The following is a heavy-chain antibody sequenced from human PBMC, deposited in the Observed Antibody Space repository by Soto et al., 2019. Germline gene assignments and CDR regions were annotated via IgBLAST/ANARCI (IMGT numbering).Heavy chain of an antibody. CDR1: GFTFSSYA. Sequence: GGSLRLSCAASGFTFSSYAMSWVRQAPGKGLEWVSAISGSGGSTYYADSVKGRFTISRDNSKNTLYLQMNSLRAEDTAVYYCAKNTYYYDSSGYYYLYWGQGTLVTVSS. V-gene: IGHV3-23*01. J-gene: IGHJ4*02. CDR2: ISGSGGST. D-gene: IGHD3-22*01. CDR3: AKNTYYYDSSGYYYLY.